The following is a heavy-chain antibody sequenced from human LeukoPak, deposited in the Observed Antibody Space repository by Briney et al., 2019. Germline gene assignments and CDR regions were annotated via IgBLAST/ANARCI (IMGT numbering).Heavy chain of an antibody. CDR3: AREAPYYYGSGSYYNPYYFDY. V-gene: IGHV1-2*02. Sequence: TSVKVSCNASGSTFTGYYMHWVRHAPGQGLERKGWINPNSGGTNYAQKFQGRVTMTRDTSISTAYMELSRLRSDDTAVYYCAREAPYYYGSGSYYNPYYFDYWGQGTLVTVSS. CDR1: GSTFTGYY. D-gene: IGHD3-10*01. J-gene: IGHJ4*02. CDR2: INPNSGGT.